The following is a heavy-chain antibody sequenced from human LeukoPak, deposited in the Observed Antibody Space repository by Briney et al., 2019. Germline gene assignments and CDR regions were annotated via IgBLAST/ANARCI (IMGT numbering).Heavy chain of an antibody. J-gene: IGHJ4*02. CDR2: INPNSGGT. D-gene: IGHD5-12*01. CDR1: GYTFTGYY. CDR3: ARDRNSGYGHFDY. V-gene: IGHV1-2*02. Sequence: GASVKVPCKASGYTFTGYYMHWVRQAPGQGLEWMGWINPNSGGTNYAQKFQGRVTMTRDTSISTAYMELSRLRSDDTAVYYCARDRNSGYGHFDYWGQGTLVTVSS.